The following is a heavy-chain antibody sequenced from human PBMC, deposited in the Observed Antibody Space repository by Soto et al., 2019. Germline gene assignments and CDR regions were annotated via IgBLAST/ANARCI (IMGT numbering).Heavy chain of an antibody. CDR3: ARGIAAGTDY. J-gene: IGHJ4*02. V-gene: IGHV1-69*02. D-gene: IGHD6-13*01. CDR1: GDTLSTHT. Sequence: QVQLVQSGAEVKKPGSSVKVSCKASGDTLSTHTISWVRQAPEQGLEWMGWIIPVLDMPIYAQKFQGRVTISAEKSTSTVCMELSSLRSDDTAVYYCARGIAAGTDYWGQGTLVTVSS. CDR2: IIPVLDMP.